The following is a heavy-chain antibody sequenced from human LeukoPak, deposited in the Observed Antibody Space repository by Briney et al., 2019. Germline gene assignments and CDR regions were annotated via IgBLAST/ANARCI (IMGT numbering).Heavy chain of an antibody. CDR3: AGPGAGDLDY. V-gene: IGHV4-34*01. CDR1: GGSFGGYY. D-gene: IGHD3-10*01. Sequence: PSETLSLTCSIYGGSFGGYYWSWIRQPPGKGLEWIGEINHGGSTNYNPSLKSRVTISVDTSKNHFSLKLSSVTAADTAVYYCAGPGAGDLDYWGQGTLVTVSS. J-gene: IGHJ4*02. CDR2: INHGGST.